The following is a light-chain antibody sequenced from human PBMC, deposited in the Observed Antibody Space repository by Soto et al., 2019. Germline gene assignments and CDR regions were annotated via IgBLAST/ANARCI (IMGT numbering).Light chain of an antibody. V-gene: IGKV3-15*01. CDR3: QQYNNWPGRT. CDR2: GAS. Sequence: EIVMTQSPATLSVSPGERATLSCRASQSVSSNLAWYQQKPGQAPRLLIYGASTRATGIPARFSGSGSGTEFTPTISSLQSEDFAVYYCQQYNNWPGRTFGQGTKLEIK. J-gene: IGKJ2*01. CDR1: QSVSSN.